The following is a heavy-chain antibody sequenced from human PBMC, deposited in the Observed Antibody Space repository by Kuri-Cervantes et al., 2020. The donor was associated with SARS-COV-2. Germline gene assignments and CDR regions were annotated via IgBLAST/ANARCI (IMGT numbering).Heavy chain of an antibody. CDR2: ISSSGSTI. CDR3: ATGKTPVRFLEWSNSRGDAFDI. CDR1: GFTFSSYE. J-gene: IGHJ3*02. V-gene: IGHV3-48*03. D-gene: IGHD3-3*01. Sequence: GESLKISCAASGFTFSSYEMNWVRQAPGKGLEWVSYISSSGSTIYYADSEKGRFTISRDNAKNSLYLQMNSLRAEGTAVYYCATGKTPVRFLEWSNSRGDAFDIWGQGTMVTVSS.